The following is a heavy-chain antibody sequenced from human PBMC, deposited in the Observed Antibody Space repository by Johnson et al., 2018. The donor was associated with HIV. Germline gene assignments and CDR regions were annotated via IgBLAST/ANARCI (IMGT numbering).Heavy chain of an antibody. V-gene: IGHV3-15*01. CDR3: TTARNRLWSSSGWTGFWAFDI. CDR2: IKSKTDGGTT. Sequence: QLVESGGDLVKPGESLRLSCAASGFTFSNVWMSWVRQAPGRGLEWVGHIKSKTDGGTTDYAAPVQGRFNISRDDSRNTLYLHMNSLKSEDTAVYYCTTARNRLWSSSGWTGFWAFDIWGQGTMVTVSS. CDR1: GFTFSNVW. D-gene: IGHD6-19*01. J-gene: IGHJ3*02.